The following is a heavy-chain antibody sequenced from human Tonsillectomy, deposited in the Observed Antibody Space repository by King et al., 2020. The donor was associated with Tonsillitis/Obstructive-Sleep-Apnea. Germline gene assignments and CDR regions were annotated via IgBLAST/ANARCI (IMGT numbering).Heavy chain of an antibody. V-gene: IGHV3-9*01. Sequence: VQLVESGGGLVQPGRSLRLSCAASGFTFDDYAMHWVRQAPGKGLEWVSGISWNSGSIGYADSVKGRFTISRDNAKNSLYLQMNSLRAEDTALYYCAKDILRWAPLDAFDIWGQGTMVTVSS. CDR1: GFTFDDYA. D-gene: IGHD5-24*01. CDR2: ISWNSGSI. CDR3: AKDILRWAPLDAFDI. J-gene: IGHJ3*02.